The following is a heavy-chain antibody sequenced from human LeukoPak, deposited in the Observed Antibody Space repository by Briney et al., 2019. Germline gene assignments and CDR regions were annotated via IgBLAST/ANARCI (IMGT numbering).Heavy chain of an antibody. J-gene: IGHJ4*02. CDR3: ARDRYAADYDILTGYRMDY. CDR2: ISSSSSYI. D-gene: IGHD3-9*01. CDR1: GFTFSSYS. Sequence: GGSPRLSCAASGFTFSSYSMNWVRQAPGKGLEWVSSISSSSSYIYYADSVKGRFTISRDNAKNSLYLQMNSLRAEDTAVYYCARDRYAADYDILTGYRMDYWGQGTLVTVSS. V-gene: IGHV3-21*01.